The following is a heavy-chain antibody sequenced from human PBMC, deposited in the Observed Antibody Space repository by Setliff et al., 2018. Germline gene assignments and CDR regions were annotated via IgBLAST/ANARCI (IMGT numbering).Heavy chain of an antibody. D-gene: IGHD1-26*01. J-gene: IGHJ4*02. CDR3: ARGDVYSGSYYHFDY. Sequence: GASVKVSCKASGYTFTGYYMHWVRQAPGQGLEWMGWINPNSGGTNYAQKFQSWVTMTRDTSISTAYMELSSLTSEDTAIYYCARGDVYSGSYYHFDYWGQGTLVTVSS. V-gene: IGHV1-2*04. CDR2: INPNSGGT. CDR1: GYTFTGYY.